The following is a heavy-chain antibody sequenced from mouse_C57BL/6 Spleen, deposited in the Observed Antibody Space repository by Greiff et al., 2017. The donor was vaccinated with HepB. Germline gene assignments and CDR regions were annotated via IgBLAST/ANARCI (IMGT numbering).Heavy chain of an antibody. D-gene: IGHD1-3*01. V-gene: IGHV1-26*01. Sequence: VQLQQSGPELVKPGASVKISCKASGYTFTDYYMNWVKQSHGKSLEWIGDINPNNGGTSYNQKFKGKATLTVDKSSSTAYMELRSLTSEDSAVYYGARMFKVRDFDVWGTGTTVTVSS. J-gene: IGHJ1*03. CDR1: GYTFTDYY. CDR3: ARMFKVRDFDV. CDR2: INPNNGGT.